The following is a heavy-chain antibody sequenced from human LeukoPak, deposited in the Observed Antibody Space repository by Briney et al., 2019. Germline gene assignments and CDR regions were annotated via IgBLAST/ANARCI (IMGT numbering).Heavy chain of an antibody. J-gene: IGHJ5*02. CDR1: GGSFSGYY. Sequence: PSETLSLTCAVYGGSFSGYYWSWIRQPPGKGLEWIGEINHSGSTNYNPSLKSRVTISVDTSKNQFSLKLSSVTAADTAVYYCARAEVPPRKSNWCDPWGEGTLVTVSS. CDR3: ARAEVPPRKSNWCDP. V-gene: IGHV4-34*01. CDR2: INHSGST.